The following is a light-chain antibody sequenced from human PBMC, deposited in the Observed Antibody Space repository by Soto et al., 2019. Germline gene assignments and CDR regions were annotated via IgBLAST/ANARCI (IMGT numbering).Light chain of an antibody. Sequence: EIVMTQSPATLSVSPGERATLSCRASQSVSTNLAWYQQKPVQAPRLLIYGASTRATDIPARFSGSGSGTEFTLAISSMKSEDVAVYYCQQYHSWPPWAFGQGTKVEI. CDR2: GAS. CDR1: QSVSTN. CDR3: QQYHSWPPWA. J-gene: IGKJ1*01. V-gene: IGKV3-15*01.